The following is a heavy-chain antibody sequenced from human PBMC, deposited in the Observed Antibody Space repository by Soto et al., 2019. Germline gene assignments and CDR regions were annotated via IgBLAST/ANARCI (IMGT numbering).Heavy chain of an antibody. CDR3: ARTVAGTEGGDY. CDR1: GFTFSSYS. CDR2: ISSSSSYI. V-gene: IGHV3-21*01. D-gene: IGHD6-19*01. Sequence: GGSLRLSCAASGFTFSSYSMNWVRQAPGKGLEWVSSISSSSSYIYYADSVNGRFTISRDNAKNSLYLQMNSLRAEDTAVYYCARTVAGTEGGDYWGQGTLVTVSS. J-gene: IGHJ4*02.